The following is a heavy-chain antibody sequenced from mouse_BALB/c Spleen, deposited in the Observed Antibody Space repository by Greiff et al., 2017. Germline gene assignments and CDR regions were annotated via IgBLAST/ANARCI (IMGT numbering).Heavy chain of an antibody. CDR1: GFTFSSYG. CDR2: ISSGGSYT. Sequence: EVKLVESGGDLVKPGGSLKLSCAASGFTFSSYGMSWVRQTPDKRLEWVATISSGGSYTYYPDSVKGRFTISRDNAKNTLYLQMSSLTSEDTAMYYCARDIYDGYYDMDYWGQGTTVTVSS. D-gene: IGHD2-3*01. V-gene: IGHV5-6*01. CDR3: ARDIYDGYYDMDY. J-gene: IGHJ4*01.